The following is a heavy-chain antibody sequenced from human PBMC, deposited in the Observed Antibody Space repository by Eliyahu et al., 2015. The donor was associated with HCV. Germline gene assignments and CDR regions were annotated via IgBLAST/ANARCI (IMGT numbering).Heavy chain of an antibody. CDR2: ISSSSNYI. V-gene: IGHV3-21*01. J-gene: IGHJ4*01. Sequence: EVQLVESGGGLVKPGGSLRLSCAASGFPFSSYSXPWVRQAPGKGXEWVSSISSSSNYIXYADSVKGRXTISRDNAKNSLYLQMHSLRAEDTALYYCARDSPSRDGYNFGYWGQGTLVTVSS. CDR3: ARDSPSRDGYNFGY. D-gene: IGHD5-24*01. CDR1: GFPFSSYS.